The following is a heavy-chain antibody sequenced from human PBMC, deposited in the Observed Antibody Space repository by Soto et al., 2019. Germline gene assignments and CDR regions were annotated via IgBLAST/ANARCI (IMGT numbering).Heavy chain of an antibody. CDR3: TRVDGSGYYRCYFDY. J-gene: IGHJ4*02. D-gene: IGHD3-22*01. CDR2: IGVKAYGGTT. CDR1: GFTFGGYA. V-gene: IGHV3-49*03. Sequence: PGGSLRLSCTASGFTFGGYAMSWFRQAPGKGLEWVGFIGVKAYGGTTEYAASVKGRFTISRDDSKSIAYLQMNSLKTEDTAVYFCTRVDGSGYYRCYFDYWGQGTLVTVS.